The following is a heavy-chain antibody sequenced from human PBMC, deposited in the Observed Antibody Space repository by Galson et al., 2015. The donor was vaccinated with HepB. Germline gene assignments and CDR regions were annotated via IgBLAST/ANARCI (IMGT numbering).Heavy chain of an antibody. V-gene: IGHV3-11*03. CDR2: ISSSSSYT. J-gene: IGHJ5*02. CDR3: ARQTTPARGWFDP. D-gene: IGHD4-11*01. CDR1: GFTFSDYY. Sequence: SLRLSCAASGFTFSDYYMSWIRQAPGKGLEWVSYISSSSSYTNYADSVKGRFTISRDNAKNSLYLQMNSLRAEDTAVYYCARQTTPARGWFDPWGQGTLVTVSS.